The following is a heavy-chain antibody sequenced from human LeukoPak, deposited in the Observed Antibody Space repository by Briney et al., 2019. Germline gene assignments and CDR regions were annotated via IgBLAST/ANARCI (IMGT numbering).Heavy chain of an antibody. D-gene: IGHD4-17*01. CDR2: ISSSGSTI. J-gene: IGHJ5*02. V-gene: IGHV3-11*01. Sequence: GGSLRLSCAASGFTFSDYYMSWVRQAPGKGLEWVSYISSSGSTIYYADSVKGRFTISRDNAKNSLNLQMNSLRAEDTAVYYCARVDDYGDYEAGWLDPWGQGTLVTVSS. CDR1: GFTFSDYY. CDR3: ARVDDYGDYEAGWLDP.